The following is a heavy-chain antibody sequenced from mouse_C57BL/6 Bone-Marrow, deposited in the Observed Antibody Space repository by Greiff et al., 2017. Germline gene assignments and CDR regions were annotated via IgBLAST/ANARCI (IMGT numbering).Heavy chain of an antibody. Sequence: VQLQQSGAELVRPGASVTLSCTASGFNIKDAYMHWVKQRPEQGLEWIGWIDPENGDTEYASKVQGKATITADTSSNTAYLQLSSLTSEDTAVYYCTTWDCRDYWGQGTSVTVSS. D-gene: IGHD4-1*01. CDR3: TTWDCRDY. V-gene: IGHV14-4*01. CDR1: GFNIKDAY. J-gene: IGHJ4*01. CDR2: IDPENGDT.